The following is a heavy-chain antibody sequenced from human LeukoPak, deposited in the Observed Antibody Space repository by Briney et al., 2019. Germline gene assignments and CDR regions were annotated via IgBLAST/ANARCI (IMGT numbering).Heavy chain of an antibody. D-gene: IGHD6-19*01. CDR2: INHSGST. CDR1: GGSFSGYY. CDR3: ASGLAAWVAVAGTGGVRY. V-gene: IGHV4-34*01. J-gene: IGHJ4*02. Sequence: SETLSLTCAVYGGSFSGYYWSWIRQPPGKGLEWIGEINHSGSTNYNPSLKSRVTISVDTSKNQFSLKLSSVTAADTAVYYCASGLAAWVAVAGTGGVRYWGQGTLVTVSS.